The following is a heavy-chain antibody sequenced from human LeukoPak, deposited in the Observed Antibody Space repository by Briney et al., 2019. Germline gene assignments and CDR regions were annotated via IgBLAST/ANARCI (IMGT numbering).Heavy chain of an antibody. D-gene: IGHD6-19*01. Sequence: GGSLRLSCAVSGFSVSSFGMSWVRQAPGKGLEWISAISLNGETTWYADSVRGRFIISRDNSKNTLYLQLTSLRAEDTAVYYCAQGFSSGWYPYWGQGSLVSVSS. V-gene: IGHV3-23*01. CDR2: ISLNGETT. CDR1: GFSVSSFG. J-gene: IGHJ4*02. CDR3: AQGFSSGWYPY.